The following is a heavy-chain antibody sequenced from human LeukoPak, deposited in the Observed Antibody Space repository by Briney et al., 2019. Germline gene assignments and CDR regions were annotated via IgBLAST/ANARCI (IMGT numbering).Heavy chain of an antibody. D-gene: IGHD3-3*02. CDR1: GFTFRTYS. V-gene: IGHV3-21*01. CDR3: ARDLADPPYYYQYYIDV. CDR2: ISSSRSHI. J-gene: IGHJ6*03. Sequence: GGSLRLSCAASGFTFRTYSVNWVRQGPGKGLEWVSSISSSRSHIYYADSVEGRFTISRDNAKNSLYLQMNNLRAEDTAVYYCARDLADPPYYYQYYIDVWGKGTTVTVSS.